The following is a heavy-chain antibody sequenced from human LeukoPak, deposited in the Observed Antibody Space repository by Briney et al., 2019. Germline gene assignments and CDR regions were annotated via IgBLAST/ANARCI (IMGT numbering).Heavy chain of an antibody. CDR3: ARTFYDFWSGFSNYDSFHI. V-gene: IGHV1-18*01. CDR2: NSAYNDNT. CDR1: GYTFTNYG. J-gene: IGHJ3*02. Sequence: EASVKVSCKASGYTFTNYGIIWVRQAPGRGLEWMGWNSAYNDNTNYAQKFQGRVTMTTDTSTNTAYMELRSLTSDDTAVYYCARTFYDFWSGFSNYDSFHIWGQGTLVTVSS. D-gene: IGHD3-3*01.